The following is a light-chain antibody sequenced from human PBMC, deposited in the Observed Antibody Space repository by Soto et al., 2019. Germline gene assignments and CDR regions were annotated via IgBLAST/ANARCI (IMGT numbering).Light chain of an antibody. Sequence: QSALTQPPSASGSPGQSVTISCTGTSSYVGGYNYVSWYQHHPGKAPKLIIFEVSQRPSGVPDRFSGSKSGNTASLTVSGLQAEDEADYYCNSYAGSNNFYVFGTGTKLTVL. J-gene: IGLJ1*01. V-gene: IGLV2-8*01. CDR2: EVS. CDR3: NSYAGSNNFYV. CDR1: SSYVGGYNY.